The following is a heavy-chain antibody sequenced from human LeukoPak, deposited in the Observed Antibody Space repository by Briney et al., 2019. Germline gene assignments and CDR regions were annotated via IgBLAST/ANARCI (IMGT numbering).Heavy chain of an antibody. J-gene: IGHJ4*02. CDR2: ISSSSSTI. D-gene: IGHD3-10*01. CDR3: AKLSFYFDF. V-gene: IGHV3-48*01. CDR1: GFTFSSYS. Sequence: GGSLRLSCAASGFTFSSYSMNWVRQAPGKGLEWVSYISSSSSTIYYADSVKGRLTISRDNSKNTLYLQMHSLRAEDTAVYYCAKLSFYFDFWGQGTLVTVSS.